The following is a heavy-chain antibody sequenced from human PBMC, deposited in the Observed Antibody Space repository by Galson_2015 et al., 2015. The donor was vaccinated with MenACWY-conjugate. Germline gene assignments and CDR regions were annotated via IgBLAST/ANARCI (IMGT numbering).Heavy chain of an antibody. V-gene: IGHV3-48*01. CDR3: ASRDSSSWYRQYFQH. CDR1: GFTFSTYA. CDR2: ISSSSDTI. D-gene: IGHD6-13*01. J-gene: IGHJ1*01. Sequence: SCAASGFTFSTYAMSWVRQAPGEGLEWVSYISSSSDTIRYADSVKGRFTISRDNAKNSLYLQMNSLRAEDTAVYYCASRDSSSWYRQYFQHWGQGTLVTVSS.